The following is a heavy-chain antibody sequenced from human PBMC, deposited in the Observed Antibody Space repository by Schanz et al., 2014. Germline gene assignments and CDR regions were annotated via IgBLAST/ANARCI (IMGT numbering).Heavy chain of an antibody. D-gene: IGHD2-2*01. CDR3: ARAGYDADNWFDP. CDR1: GFTFTNYA. J-gene: IGHJ5*02. CDR2: ISGSGGST. Sequence: VQLVESGGGLVQPGGSLRLSCAASGFTFTNYAMSWVRQAPGKGLEWVSAISGSGGSTYYADSVKGRFTISRDNAKNSLFLQMNSLRAEDTAVYYCARAGYDADNWFDPWGQGTLVTVSS. V-gene: IGHV3-23*04.